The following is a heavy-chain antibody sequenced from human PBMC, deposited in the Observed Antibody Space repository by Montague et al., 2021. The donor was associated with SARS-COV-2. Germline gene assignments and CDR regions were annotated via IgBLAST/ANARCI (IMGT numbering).Heavy chain of an antibody. V-gene: IGHV3-30*18. J-gene: IGHJ4*02. CDR2: ISYDGSNK. D-gene: IGHD5-18*01. Sequence: SLRLSCAASGFTFSSYGMHWVRQAPGKGLEWVAVISYDGSNKYYADSVKGRFTISRDNSKNTLYLQMNSLRAEDTAVYYCAKTVGGYSYVNYWGQGTLVTVSS. CDR1: GFTFSSYG. CDR3: AKTVGGYSYVNY.